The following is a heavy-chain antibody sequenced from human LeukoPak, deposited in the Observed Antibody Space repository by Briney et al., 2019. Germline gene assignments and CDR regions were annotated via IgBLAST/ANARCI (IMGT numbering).Heavy chain of an antibody. Sequence: GGSLKLSCAASGFTFSGSAMHWVRQASGKGLEWVGRIRSKANSYATAYAASVKGRFTISRDDSKNTAYLQMNSPKTEDTAVYYCTSPWVGAAAGTSDYWGQGTLVTVSS. D-gene: IGHD6-13*01. CDR1: GFTFSGSA. CDR3: TSPWVGAAAGTSDY. J-gene: IGHJ4*02. V-gene: IGHV3-73*01. CDR2: IRSKANSYAT.